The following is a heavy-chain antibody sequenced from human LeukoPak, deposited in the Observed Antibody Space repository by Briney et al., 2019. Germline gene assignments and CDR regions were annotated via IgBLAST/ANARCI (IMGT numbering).Heavy chain of an antibody. D-gene: IGHD6-6*01. CDR3: ARRGGSSSGFDY. V-gene: IGHV3-21*01. J-gene: IGHJ4*02. CDR1: GFTFSSCS. CDR2: ISSSSSYI. Sequence: GGSLRLSCAASGFTFSSCSMNWVRQAPGKGLEWVSSISSSSSYIYYADSVKGRFTISRDNTKNSLYLQMNSLRAKDTAVYYCARRGGSSSGFDYWGQGTLVTVSS.